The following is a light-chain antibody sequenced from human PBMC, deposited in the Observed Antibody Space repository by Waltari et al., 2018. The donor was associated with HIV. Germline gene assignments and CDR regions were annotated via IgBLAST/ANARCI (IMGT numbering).Light chain of an antibody. CDR2: YVT. V-gene: IGLV2-11*01. CDR3: CSYAGAYTFWV. CDR1: SSDVGGYDY. Sequence: QSALTQPRSVSGSPGQSVTISCTGTSSDVGGYDYVSWYPQHPGKAPRLMIYYVTKRPSGARDRFSGSKSGNTASLTSSGLQAEDEAEYYCCSYAGAYTFWVFGGGTQLTVL. J-gene: IGLJ3*02.